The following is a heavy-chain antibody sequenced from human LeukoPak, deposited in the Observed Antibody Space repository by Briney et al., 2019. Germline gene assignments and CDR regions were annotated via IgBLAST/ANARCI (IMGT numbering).Heavy chain of an antibody. V-gene: IGHV3-21*01. CDR3: VRLRRNSDTSGFYYYYDF. J-gene: IGHJ4*02. CDR2: ISVRSNYI. Sequence: PRGSLRLSCLPSGYTFSSYSINWVRQAPRKGLEWVSSISVRSNYIYYADSVGGRFRISRDDARDSLYLQMNSLRGEDTAVYYCVRLRRNSDTSGFYYYYDFWGQGTLVTVSS. D-gene: IGHD3-22*01. CDR1: GYTFSSYS.